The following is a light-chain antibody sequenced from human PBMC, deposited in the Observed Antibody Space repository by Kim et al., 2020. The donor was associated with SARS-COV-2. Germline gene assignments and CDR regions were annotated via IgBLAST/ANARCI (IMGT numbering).Light chain of an antibody. CDR3: TTYASGVRL. CDR1: SSGFDGYNY. CDR2: GVR. J-gene: IGLJ2*01. Sequence: PGQSVTVTSAGTSSGFDGYNYVSWDQRRPVRAPILVVYGVRDRASGISNRFAGAESGNTASLTISGLQAKDKAGYYCTTYASGVRLFGGGTQQTVL. V-gene: IGLV2-14*03.